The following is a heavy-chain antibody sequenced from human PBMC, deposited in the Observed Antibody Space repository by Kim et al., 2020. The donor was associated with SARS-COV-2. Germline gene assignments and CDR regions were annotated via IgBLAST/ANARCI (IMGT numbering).Heavy chain of an antibody. V-gene: IGHV3-53*01. D-gene: IGHD3-16*01. CDR3: ARGTGIGGVYWYFDY. Sequence: GGSLRLSCAASGFTVSSNYMSWVRQAPGKGLEWVSVIYSGGNIYYADSVKGRFTIFRDNSKNTLYLQMNSLRVEDTAVYYCARGTGIGGVYWYFDYWGQGTLLTVSS. CDR2: IYSGGNI. J-gene: IGHJ4*02. CDR1: GFTVSSNY.